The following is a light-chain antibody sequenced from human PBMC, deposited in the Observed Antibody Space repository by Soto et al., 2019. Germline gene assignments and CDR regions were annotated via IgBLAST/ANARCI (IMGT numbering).Light chain of an antibody. CDR2: NNN. Sequence: QSVLTQPPSASGTHGQRVTISCSEGSSNIGTNAVNWYQQLPGTAPKLLIYNNNQRPSGVPDRFSGSKSGTSASLAISGLQSEDEADYYCAAWDDSLNGYVFGTGTKVTVL. V-gene: IGLV1-44*01. CDR3: AAWDDSLNGYV. J-gene: IGLJ1*01. CDR1: SSNIGTNA.